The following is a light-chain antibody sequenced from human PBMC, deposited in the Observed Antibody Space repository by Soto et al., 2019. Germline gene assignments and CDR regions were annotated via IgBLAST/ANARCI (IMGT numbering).Light chain of an antibody. CDR2: AAS. V-gene: IGKV1-17*01. J-gene: IGKJ5*01. CDR1: QAIRTA. CDR3: LQHNSYPIT. Sequence: DIQLTQSPSSLYSSVRESLTITCRASQAIRTALGWYQQKPGKAPKLLIYAASSLQSGVPSRFSGSGSGTEFTLTISSLQPEDFGTYYCLQHNSYPITFGQGTRLEIK.